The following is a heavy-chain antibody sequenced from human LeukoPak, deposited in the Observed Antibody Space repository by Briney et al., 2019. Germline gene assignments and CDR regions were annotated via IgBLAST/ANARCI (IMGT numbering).Heavy chain of an antibody. Sequence: SETLSLTCTVSGGSISCYYWSWIRQPPGKGLEWIGYIYYSGSTNYNPSLKSRVTISVDTSKNQFSLKLSSVTAADTAVYYCARVGSRYYDSSGYYSNWSDPWGQGTLVTVSS. CDR2: IYYSGST. J-gene: IGHJ5*02. V-gene: IGHV4-59*01. CDR3: ARVGSRYYDSSGYYSNWSDP. CDR1: GGSISCYY. D-gene: IGHD3-22*01.